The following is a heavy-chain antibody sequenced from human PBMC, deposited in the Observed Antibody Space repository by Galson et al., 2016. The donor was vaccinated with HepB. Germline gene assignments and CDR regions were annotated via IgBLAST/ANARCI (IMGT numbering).Heavy chain of an antibody. D-gene: IGHD3/OR15-3a*01. J-gene: IGHJ4*02. Sequence: SLRLSCAASGFSFSDSYMSWIRQAPGKGLDWVSYISRSGDAIDYSDSVKGRFPISRDNTKNSLYLQMNSLRAEDTAVYYCAKGHTSLDFGGQGTLVTVSS. CDR2: ISRSGDAI. V-gene: IGHV3-11*01. CDR3: AKGHTSLDF. CDR1: GFSFSDSY.